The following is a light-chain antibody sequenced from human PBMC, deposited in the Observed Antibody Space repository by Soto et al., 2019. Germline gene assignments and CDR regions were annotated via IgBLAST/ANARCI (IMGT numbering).Light chain of an antibody. V-gene: IGKV3-15*01. J-gene: IGKJ1*01. Sequence: THSPATLSVSTRERATLSFRASQSVSSSLAWYQQKPGRSPRLLIYGASTRAIGIPARFSGSGSGTEFTLTISSLQSEDFAVYYCLQYNNRWTFGQVTMVDI. CDR3: LQYNNRWT. CDR2: GAS. CDR1: QSVSSS.